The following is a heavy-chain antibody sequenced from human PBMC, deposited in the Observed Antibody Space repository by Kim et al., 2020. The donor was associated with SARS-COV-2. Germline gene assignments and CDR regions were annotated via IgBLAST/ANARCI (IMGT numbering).Heavy chain of an antibody. Sequence: GGSLRLSCAASGFTFSSYWMHWVRQAPGKGLVWVSRINSDGSSTSYADSVKGRFTISRDNAKNTLYLQMNSLRAEDTAVYYCARDRKDFWSGHYYYGMDVWGQGTTVTVSS. CDR1: GFTFSSYW. V-gene: IGHV3-74*01. D-gene: IGHD3-3*01. CDR3: ARDRKDFWSGHYYYGMDV. J-gene: IGHJ6*02. CDR2: INSDGSST.